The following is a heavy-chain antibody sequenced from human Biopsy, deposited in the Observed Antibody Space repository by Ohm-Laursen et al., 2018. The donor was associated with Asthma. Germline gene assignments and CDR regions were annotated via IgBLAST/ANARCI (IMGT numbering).Heavy chain of an antibody. Sequence: GSLRLSCAASGFTFNSYWMSWVRQAPGKGREWVANIKKDGSEEYYVDSVKGRFTISRDNAKNSLFLHMNSLRAGDSAVYYCARGGYCTSPTCPWGRYATDVWGQGTTVTVSS. D-gene: IGHD2-8*01. CDR3: ARGGYCTSPTCPWGRYATDV. V-gene: IGHV3-7*01. CDR1: GFTFNSYW. J-gene: IGHJ6*02. CDR2: IKKDGSEE.